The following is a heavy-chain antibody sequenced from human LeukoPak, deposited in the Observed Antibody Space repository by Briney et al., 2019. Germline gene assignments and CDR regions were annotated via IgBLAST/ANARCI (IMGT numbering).Heavy chain of an antibody. Sequence: GRSLRLSCAASGFTFSSYALRWVRQAPGKGLEWVSLISYDGSHKYYADSVKGRFTISRDNYKNTLYLEMKSLRAEDTAVYYCARDLGLDIVVVPAAIHRNDYYYYGMDVWGQGTTVTVSS. J-gene: IGHJ6*02. CDR1: GFTFSSYA. V-gene: IGHV3-30*04. CDR3: ARDLGLDIVVVPAAIHRNDYYYYGMDV. D-gene: IGHD2-2*01. CDR2: ISYDGSHK.